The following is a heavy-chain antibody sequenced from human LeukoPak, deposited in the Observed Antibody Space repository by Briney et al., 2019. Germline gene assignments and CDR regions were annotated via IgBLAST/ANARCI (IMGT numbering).Heavy chain of an antibody. Sequence: PGGSLRLSCAASGFTFSSYAMHWVRQAPGKGLEWVAVISYDGSNKYYADSVKGRFTISRDNSKNTLYLQMNSLRAEDTAVYYCARENAPVLRFLEWLLYGLDYWGQGTLVTVSS. CDR2: ISYDGSNK. J-gene: IGHJ4*02. CDR3: ARENAPVLRFLEWLLYGLDY. V-gene: IGHV3-30-3*01. CDR1: GFTFSSYA. D-gene: IGHD3-3*01.